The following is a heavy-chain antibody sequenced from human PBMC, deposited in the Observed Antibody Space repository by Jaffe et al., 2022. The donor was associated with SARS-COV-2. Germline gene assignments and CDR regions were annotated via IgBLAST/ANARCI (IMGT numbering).Heavy chain of an antibody. CDR2: ISAYNGDT. CDR3: ARSPRMSAFDI. Sequence: QAQLVQSGDEVKKPGASVKVSCKASGYIFTSSGVTWVRQAPGQGLEWLGWISAYNGDTYYAQKLQGRITMTTDISTNTAYMEVRGLRSDDAAIYYCARSPRMSAFDIWGQGTVVTVSS. J-gene: IGHJ3*02. V-gene: IGHV1-18*01. CDR1: GYIFTSSG.